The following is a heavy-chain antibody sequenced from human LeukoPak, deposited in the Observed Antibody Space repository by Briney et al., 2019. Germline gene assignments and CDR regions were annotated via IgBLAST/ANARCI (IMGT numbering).Heavy chain of an antibody. CDR1: GYTFTSYG. CDR3: ARIYGDYYYGMDV. Sequence: ASVKVSCKPSGYTFTSYGISWVRPAPRQGLEWMGWISAYNGNTNYAQKLQGRVTMTTDTSTSTAYMELRSLRSDDTDVYYCARIYGDYYYGMDVWGKGTTVTVSS. J-gene: IGHJ6*04. V-gene: IGHV1-18*04. CDR2: ISAYNGNT. D-gene: IGHD4-17*01.